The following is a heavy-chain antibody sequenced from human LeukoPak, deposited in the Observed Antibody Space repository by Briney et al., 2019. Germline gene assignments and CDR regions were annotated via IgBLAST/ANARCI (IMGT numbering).Heavy chain of an antibody. CDR3: ARDYDFWSGYYSDY. J-gene: IGHJ4*02. Sequence: ASVKVSCKASGYTFTSYGISWVRQAPGQGLEWTGWISAYNGNTNYAQKLQGRVTMTTDTSTSTAYMELRSLRSDDTAMYYCARDYDFWSGYYSDYWGQGTLVTVSS. V-gene: IGHV1-18*01. CDR2: ISAYNGNT. CDR1: GYTFTSYG. D-gene: IGHD3-3*01.